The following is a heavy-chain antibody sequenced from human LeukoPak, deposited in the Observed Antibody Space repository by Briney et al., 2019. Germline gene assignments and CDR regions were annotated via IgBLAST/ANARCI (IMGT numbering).Heavy chain of an antibody. CDR2: IYYSGST. CDR3: ARDPRYCSSTSRSSFDI. CDR1: GGSISTSSYY. Sequence: SETLSLTCTVSGGSISTSSYYWGWIRQPPGKGLEWIGSIYYSGSTYYNPSLKSRVTISVDTSKNQFSLKLSSVTAADTAVYYCARDPRYCSSTSRSSFDIWGQGTMVNVSS. V-gene: IGHV4-39*07. D-gene: IGHD2-2*01. J-gene: IGHJ3*02.